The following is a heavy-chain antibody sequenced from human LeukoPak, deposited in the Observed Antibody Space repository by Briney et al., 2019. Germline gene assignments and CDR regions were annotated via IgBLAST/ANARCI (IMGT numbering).Heavy chain of an antibody. CDR1: GGTFSSYA. J-gene: IGHJ6*02. CDR3: ARGTSSIAARPSNYYGMDV. Sequence: ASVKVSCKASGGTFSSYAISWVRPAPGQGLEWMGGIIPIFGTANYAQKFQGRVTITADESTSTAYMELSSLRSEDTAVYYCARGTSSIAARPSNYYGMDVWGQGTTVTVSS. V-gene: IGHV1-69*13. D-gene: IGHD6-6*01. CDR2: IIPIFGTA.